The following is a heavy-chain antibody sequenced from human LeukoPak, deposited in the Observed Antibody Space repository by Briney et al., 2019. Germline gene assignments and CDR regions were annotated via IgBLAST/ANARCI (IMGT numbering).Heavy chain of an antibody. D-gene: IGHD6-19*01. CDR2: INHSGST. V-gene: IGHV4-34*01. CDR1: GGSFSGYY. Sequence: SETLSLTCAVYGGSFSGYYWSWIRQPPGKGLEWIGEINHSGSTNYNPSLKSRVTISVDTPKNQFSLRLSSVTAADTAVYYCARGPNSVAGYFDYWGQGTLVTVSS. CDR3: ARGPNSVAGYFDY. J-gene: IGHJ4*02.